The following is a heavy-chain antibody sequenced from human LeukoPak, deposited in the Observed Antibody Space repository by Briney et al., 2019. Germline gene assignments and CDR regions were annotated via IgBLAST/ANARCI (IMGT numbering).Heavy chain of an antibody. CDR1: GYTFTSYG. D-gene: IGHD3-22*01. CDR2: ISAYNGNT. Sequence: GAAVKVSCKASGYTFTSYGISWVRQAPGQGLEGMGWISAYNGNTNYAQKLQGRVTMTTDTSTSTAYMELRSLRSDDTAVYYCARVYDSSGYYLHYYYYYMDVWGKGTTVTVSS. J-gene: IGHJ6*03. CDR3: ARVYDSSGYYLHYYYYYMDV. V-gene: IGHV1-18*01.